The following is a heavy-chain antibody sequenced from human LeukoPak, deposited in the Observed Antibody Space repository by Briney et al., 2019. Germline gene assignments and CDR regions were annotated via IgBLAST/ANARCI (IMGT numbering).Heavy chain of an antibody. CDR3: AREADYVWGSYRSINFDY. D-gene: IGHD3-16*02. J-gene: IGHJ4*02. V-gene: IGHV4-59*01. CDR1: GGSITTYY. CDR2: IHHSVSP. Sequence: SETLSLTCTVSGGSITTYYWSWLRQSPERGLEWIGYIHHSVSPTYNPSLKSRVTISVDTSKNQFSLKLSSVTAADTAVYYCAREADYVWGSYRSINFDYWGQGTLVTVSS.